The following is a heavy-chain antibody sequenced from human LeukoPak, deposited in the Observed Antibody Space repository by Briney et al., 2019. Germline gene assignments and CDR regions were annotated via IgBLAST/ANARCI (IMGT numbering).Heavy chain of an antibody. V-gene: IGHV4-4*07. D-gene: IGHD6-13*01. CDR3: ARVGYSRSWSGYFDL. Sequence: SETLSLTCTVSGISNSSCYSIWIRQPAGKGLEWIGRIYTSGRTNYNPSLKSRVTMSVDTSENQFSLKLMYLSGADAAVYYCARVGYSRSWSGYFDLWGRGTLVTVSS. CDR2: IYTSGRT. J-gene: IGHJ2*01. CDR1: GISNSSCY.